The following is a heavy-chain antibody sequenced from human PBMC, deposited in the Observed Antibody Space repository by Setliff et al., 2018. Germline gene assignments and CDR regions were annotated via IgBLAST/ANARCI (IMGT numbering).Heavy chain of an antibody. CDR2: IRSKSDSYAT. Sequence: PGGSLRLSCAASGFTFSGSAMYWVRQASGKGLEWVGRIRSKSDSYATIYAASVRGRFTISRDDSKSTAYLQMNSLKAEDTAVYYCAAAPAGSDVFDMWGQGAMVTVSS. V-gene: IGHV3-73*01. CDR3: AAAPAGSDVFDM. D-gene: IGHD6-13*01. J-gene: IGHJ3*02. CDR1: GFTFSGSA.